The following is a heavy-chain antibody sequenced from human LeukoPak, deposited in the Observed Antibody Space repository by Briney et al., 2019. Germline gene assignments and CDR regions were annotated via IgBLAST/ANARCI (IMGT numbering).Heavy chain of an antibody. D-gene: IGHD6-19*01. CDR1: GFTVSTNY. J-gene: IGHJ4*02. Sequence: GGSLRLSCAASGFTVSTNYMSWVRQAPGKGLEWVSVIYSGGSTYYADSVKGRFTISRDNAKKSLYLQVNSLRAEDTAVYYCAVANPYTTGWYYFDYWGQGTLVTVSS. CDR2: IYSGGST. V-gene: IGHV3-53*01. CDR3: AVANPYTTGWYYFDY.